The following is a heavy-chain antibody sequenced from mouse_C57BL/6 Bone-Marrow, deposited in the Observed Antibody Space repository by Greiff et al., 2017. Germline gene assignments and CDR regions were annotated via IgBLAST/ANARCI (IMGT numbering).Heavy chain of an antibody. V-gene: IGHV1-18*01. CDR1: GYTFTDYN. CDR2: INPNNGGT. D-gene: IGHD2-5*01. J-gene: IGHJ4*01. CDR3: ARYNHSNQGAMDY. Sequence: EVQLVESGPELVKPGASVKIPCKASGYTFTDYNMDWVKQSHGKSLEWIGDINPNNGGTIYNQKFKGKATLTVDKSSSTAYMELRSLTSEDTAVYYCARYNHSNQGAMDYWGQGTSVTVSS.